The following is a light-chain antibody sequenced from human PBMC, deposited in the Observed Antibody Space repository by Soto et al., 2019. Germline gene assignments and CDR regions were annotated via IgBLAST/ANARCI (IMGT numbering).Light chain of an antibody. V-gene: IGLV1-44*01. J-gene: IGLJ3*02. CDR2: RNS. Sequence: QSVLTQPPSASGTPGQRVTISCSGSNSNIGSNLVNWFLQVPGRAPKLLIYRNSQRPSGVTDRFSGSKSGTSASLAISGLQFDDEADYYCASWDASLRCWVFGGGTKLTVL. CDR3: ASWDASLRCWV. CDR1: NSNIGSNL.